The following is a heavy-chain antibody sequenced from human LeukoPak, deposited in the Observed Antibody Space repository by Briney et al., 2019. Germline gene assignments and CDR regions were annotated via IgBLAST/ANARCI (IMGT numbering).Heavy chain of an antibody. Sequence: ASVKVSCKASGYSFSTYAVTWVRQAPGQGLEWMGWISTYNGYTNYAQNFRDRVTVTTETSTSTAYMELRSLRSDDTAVYYCATDRPKSSAAGPRGTIGNWGQGTLVTVSS. J-gene: IGHJ4*02. CDR2: ISTYNGYT. D-gene: IGHD6-13*01. CDR3: ATDRPKSSAAGPRGTIGN. V-gene: IGHV1-18*01. CDR1: GYSFSTYA.